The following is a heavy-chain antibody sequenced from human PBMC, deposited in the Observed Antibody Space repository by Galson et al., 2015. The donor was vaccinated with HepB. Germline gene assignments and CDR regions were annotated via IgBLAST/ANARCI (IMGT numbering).Heavy chain of an antibody. Sequence: SLRLSCAASGFTVSSNYMSWVRQAPGKGLEWVSVIYSGGSTYYADSVKGRFTTSRDNSKNTLYLQMNSLRAEDTAVYYCARVHSSGWLPDAFDIWGQGTMVTVSS. CDR3: ARVHSSGWLPDAFDI. J-gene: IGHJ3*02. V-gene: IGHV3-53*01. CDR1: GFTVSSNY. D-gene: IGHD6-19*01. CDR2: IYSGGST.